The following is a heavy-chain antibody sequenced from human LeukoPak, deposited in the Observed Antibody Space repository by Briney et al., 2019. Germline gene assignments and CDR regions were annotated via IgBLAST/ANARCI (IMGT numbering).Heavy chain of an antibody. CDR2: IVSDGAT. J-gene: IGHJ4*02. V-gene: IGHV3-53*01. CDR1: GFTVSTNS. D-gene: IGHD3-16*01. Sequence: GGSLRLSCAASGFTVSTNSMAWVRQAPGQGLQWVSVIVSDGATYYADSVRGRFTISRDNSKNTLYLQMNNLRAEDTAVYYCARDKGGGHGFFDFWGQGTLVSVSS. CDR3: ARDKGGGHGFFDF.